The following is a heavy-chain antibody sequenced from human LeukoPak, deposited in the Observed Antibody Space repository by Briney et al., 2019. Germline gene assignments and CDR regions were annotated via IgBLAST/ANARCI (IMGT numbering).Heavy chain of an antibody. V-gene: IGHV3-64D*06. D-gene: IGHD5-12*01. CDR2: ISSNGGST. J-gene: IGHJ3*02. Sequence: GGSLRLSCSASGFTLSNYAMHWVRQVPGKGLEYVSDISSNGGSTYYADFVKGRLTISGDNYKNTLYLQLSGLRADDTDVYYCVKDLHSEYIDYDSDFVIWGQGTMVTVSS. CDR1: GFTLSNYA. CDR3: VKDLHSEYIDYDSDFVI.